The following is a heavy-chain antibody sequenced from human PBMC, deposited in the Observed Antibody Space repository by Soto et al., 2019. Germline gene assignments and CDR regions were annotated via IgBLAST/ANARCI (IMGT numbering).Heavy chain of an antibody. V-gene: IGHV3-21*01. J-gene: IGHJ3*02. Sequence: GGSLRLSCAASGFTFSSYSMNWVRQAPGKGLEWVSSISSSSSYIYYADSVKGRFTISRDNAKNSLYLQMNSLRAEDTAVYYCARAVLASDAFDIWGQGTMVTVSS. CDR2: ISSSSSYI. CDR3: ARAVLASDAFDI. D-gene: IGHD6-6*01. CDR1: GFTFSSYS.